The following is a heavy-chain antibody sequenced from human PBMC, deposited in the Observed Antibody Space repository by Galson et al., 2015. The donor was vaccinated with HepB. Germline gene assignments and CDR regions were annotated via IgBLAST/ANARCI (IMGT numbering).Heavy chain of an antibody. CDR3: ARDRYGGHWYFDL. CDR2: ISSSGDAI. Sequence: SLRLSCAASGFTFSDFYMSWIRQAPGKGLEWVSYISSSGDAIFSADSVKGRFTISRDNAKNSLYLQINSLRADDTAVYYCARDRYGGHWYFDLWGRGTLLTVSS. V-gene: IGHV3-11*01. J-gene: IGHJ4*02. D-gene: IGHD4-23*01. CDR1: GFTFSDFY.